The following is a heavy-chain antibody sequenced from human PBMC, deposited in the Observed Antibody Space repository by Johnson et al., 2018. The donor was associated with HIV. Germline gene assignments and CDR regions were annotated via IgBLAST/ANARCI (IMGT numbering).Heavy chain of an antibody. Sequence: QMLLVEYGGGVVQPGRSLRLSCAASGFTFSSYAMHWVRQAPGKGLEWVAVISYDGSNKFYTDSVKGRFSISRDNSKNTLYLQMNSLRAEDTAVYYCARVARHDGWWFDAFDIWGQGTMVTVSS. J-gene: IGHJ3*02. V-gene: IGHV3-30-3*01. CDR3: ARVARHDGWWFDAFDI. CDR1: GFTFSSYA. D-gene: IGHD2-15*01. CDR2: ISYDGSNK.